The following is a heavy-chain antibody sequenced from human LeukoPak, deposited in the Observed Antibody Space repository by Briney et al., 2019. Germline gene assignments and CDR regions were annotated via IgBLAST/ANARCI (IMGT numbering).Heavy chain of an antibody. V-gene: IGHV4-59*08. CDR2: IYYSGTT. CDR3: ARQGIRGQWLVHFDY. CDR1: GASISSYY. J-gene: IGHJ4*02. Sequence: PSETLSLTCSVSGASISSYYWSWIRQSPGKGPEWIGYIYYSGTTNYNPSLKSRVTISIDTSKNQFSLKLISVTAADTAVYYCARQGIRGQWLVHFDYRGQGTLVTVSS. D-gene: IGHD6-19*01.